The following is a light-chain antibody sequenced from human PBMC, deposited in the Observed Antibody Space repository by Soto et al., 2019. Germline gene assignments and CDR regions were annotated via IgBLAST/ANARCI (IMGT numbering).Light chain of an antibody. CDR1: QSVSSIY. J-gene: IGKJ4*01. Sequence: EIVLTQSPGTLSLSPGERATPSCRASQSVSSIYLAWYQQKPGQAPRLLIYGASSRPTGIPDRFSGSGSGTDFTLTISRLEPEDFAVYYCQQYGSSALTFGGGTKVEIK. V-gene: IGKV3-20*01. CDR3: QQYGSSALT. CDR2: GAS.